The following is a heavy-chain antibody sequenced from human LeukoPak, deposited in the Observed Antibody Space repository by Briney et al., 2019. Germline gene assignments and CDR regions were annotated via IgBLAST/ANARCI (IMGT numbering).Heavy chain of an antibody. Sequence: SETLSLTCAVHGGPFSGSYCNSTRQPPRKGLEWIGEINHSGSTNYNPYLKSRVTISVDTSKNQFSLKLSSVTAADTAVYYCARGRILYYIWGQGTMVTVSS. J-gene: IGHJ3*02. CDR1: GGPFSGSY. CDR2: INHSGST. D-gene: IGHD2-8*01. V-gene: IGHV4-34*01. CDR3: ARGRILYYI.